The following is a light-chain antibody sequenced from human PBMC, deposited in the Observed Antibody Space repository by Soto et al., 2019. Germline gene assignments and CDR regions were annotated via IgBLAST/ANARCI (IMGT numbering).Light chain of an antibody. CDR2: DVT. V-gene: IGLV2-14*03. CDR1: SSDVGGYNY. J-gene: IGLJ3*02. CDR3: TSYTTSSPYLV. Sequence: QSALTQPASVSGSPGQSITISCTGTSSDVGGYNYVSWYQHHPGKAPKHMIYDVTNRPSGVSNRFSGSKSGNTASLTISGLEAEDEADYYCTSYTTSSPYLVFGGGTKVTVL.